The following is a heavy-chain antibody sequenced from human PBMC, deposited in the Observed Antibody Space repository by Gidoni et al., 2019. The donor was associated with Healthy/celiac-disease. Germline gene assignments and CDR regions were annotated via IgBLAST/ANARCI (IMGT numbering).Heavy chain of an antibody. CDR3: AREYSGYDGEVDY. D-gene: IGHD5-12*01. Sequence: QVQLVASGGGVVQPGRSLRLSCAASGFTFSSYAMHWVRQAPGKGLEWVAVISYDGSNKDYADSVKGRFTISRDNSKNTLYLQMNSLRAEDTAVYYCAREYSGYDGEVDYWGQGTLVTVSS. CDR1: GFTFSSYA. J-gene: IGHJ4*02. V-gene: IGHV3-30-3*01. CDR2: ISYDGSNK.